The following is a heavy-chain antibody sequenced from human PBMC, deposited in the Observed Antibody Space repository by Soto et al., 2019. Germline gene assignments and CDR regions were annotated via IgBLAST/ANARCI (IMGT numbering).Heavy chain of an antibody. D-gene: IGHD4-17*01. Sequence: GGSLRLSCAASGFTFDDYAMHWVRQAPGKGLEWVSGISWNSGSIGYADSVKGRFTISRDNAKNSLYLQMNSLRAEDTALYYCAAPTVTVEGRYMDVWGKGTTVTVSS. CDR2: ISWNSGSI. CDR1: GFTFDDYA. V-gene: IGHV3-9*01. J-gene: IGHJ6*03. CDR3: AAPTVTVEGRYMDV.